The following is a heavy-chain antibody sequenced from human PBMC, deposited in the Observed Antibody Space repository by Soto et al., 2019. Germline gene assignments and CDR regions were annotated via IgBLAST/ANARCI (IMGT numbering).Heavy chain of an antibody. CDR3: ARLTIFGVVPTYGMDV. V-gene: IGHV4-30-4*01. J-gene: IGHJ6*02. CDR1: GGSISSGDYY. CDR2: IYYSGST. Sequence: PSETLSLTCTVSGGSISSGDYYWSWIRQPPGKGLEWIGYIYYSGSTYYNQSLKSRVTISVDTSKNQFSLKLSSVTAADTAVYYCARLTIFGVVPTYGMDVWGQGTTVTVSS. D-gene: IGHD3-3*01.